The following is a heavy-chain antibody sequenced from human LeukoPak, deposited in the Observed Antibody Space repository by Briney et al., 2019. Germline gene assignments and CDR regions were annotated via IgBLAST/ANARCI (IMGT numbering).Heavy chain of an antibody. V-gene: IGHV1-69*05. J-gene: IGHJ4*02. CDR2: IIPIFGTA. D-gene: IGHD3-22*01. CDR3: ARAEQNYYYDGSGYYYY. Sequence: ASVKVSCKASGGTFSSYAISWVRQAPGQGLEWMGRIIPIFGTANYAQKFQGRVTITTDESTSTAYMELSSLRSEDTAVYYCARAEQNYYYDGSGYYYYWGQGTLVTVSS. CDR1: GGTFSSYA.